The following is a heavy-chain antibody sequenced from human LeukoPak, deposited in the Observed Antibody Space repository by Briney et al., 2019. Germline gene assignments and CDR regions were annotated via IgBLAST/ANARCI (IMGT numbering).Heavy chain of an antibody. J-gene: IGHJ4*02. CDR1: GYTFIDYY. CDR3: ARVKKLMPEFEF. CDR2: INPNSGAT. D-gene: IGHD2-2*01. V-gene: IGHV1-2*02. Sequence: ASVKVSCKSSGYTFIDYYIHWVRQAPGQGLEWMGWINPNSGATKYAQKFQGRVSMTRDTSINTAYMDLTNLRSDDTAIFYCARVKKLMPEFEFWGQGTLVTVSS.